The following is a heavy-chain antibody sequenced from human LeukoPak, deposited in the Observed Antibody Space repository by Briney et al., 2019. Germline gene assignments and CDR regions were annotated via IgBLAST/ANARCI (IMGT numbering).Heavy chain of an antibody. D-gene: IGHD3-16*01. J-gene: IGHJ4*02. CDR2: IYYSGST. CDR1: GGSISSRSYY. V-gene: IGHV4-61*01. CDR3: ARDRWGYVEY. Sequence: SETLSLTCTVSGGSISSRSYYWGWIRQPPGKGLEWIGYIYYSGSTNYNPSLKSRVTISVDTSKNQFSLKLSSVTAADTAVYYCARDRWGYVEYWGQGTLVTVSS.